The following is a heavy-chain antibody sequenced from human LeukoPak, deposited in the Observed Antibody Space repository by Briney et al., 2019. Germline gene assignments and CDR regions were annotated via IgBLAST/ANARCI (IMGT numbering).Heavy chain of an antibody. Sequence: GGSLRLSCEASGFTFTTNAMSWVRQAPGKGLEWVSAISGRTGATYYADSEKGRFTISRDNSKSTLYLQMDSLRAEDTAVYYCAKCGNSGCHLIDYWGQGTLVTASS. D-gene: IGHD5-12*01. CDR3: AKCGNSGCHLIDY. V-gene: IGHV3-23*01. J-gene: IGHJ4*02. CDR2: ISGRTGAT. CDR1: GFTFTTNA.